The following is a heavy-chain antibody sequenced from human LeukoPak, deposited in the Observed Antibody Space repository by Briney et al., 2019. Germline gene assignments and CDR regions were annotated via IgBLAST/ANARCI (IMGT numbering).Heavy chain of an antibody. D-gene: IGHD6-19*01. CDR3: ARLGQWLIGFDI. CDR1: GGSINAYY. CDR2: IYYTGNI. J-gene: IGHJ3*02. V-gene: IGHV4-59*08. Sequence: SETLSLTCTVSGGSINAYYWSWIRQPPGKGLKWIGYIYYTGNINYNPSLKSRVTISVDTSKNQFSLKLSSVTAADTAVYYCARLGQWLIGFDIWGQGTMVTVSS.